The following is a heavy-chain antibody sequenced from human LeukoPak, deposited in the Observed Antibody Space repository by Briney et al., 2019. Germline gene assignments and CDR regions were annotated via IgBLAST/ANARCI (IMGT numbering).Heavy chain of an antibody. CDR2: INDSGSV. V-gene: IGHV4-34*01. CDR3: ARRLVDSGASQVSDD. D-gene: IGHD2-15*01. Sequence: SETLSLTCAVYSGSFSGYHWSWIRQPPGKGLEWIGEINDSGSVNCNPSLKNRVTLSVDTSKNQFSLRLSSVAAADTAVYYCARRLVDSGASQVSDDWGQGTLVTVSS. J-gene: IGHJ4*02. CDR1: SGSFSGYH.